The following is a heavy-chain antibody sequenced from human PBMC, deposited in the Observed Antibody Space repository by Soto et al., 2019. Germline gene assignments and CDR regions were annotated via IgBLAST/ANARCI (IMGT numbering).Heavy chain of an antibody. D-gene: IGHD3-10*01. Sequence: EVQLVESGGGLVQPGGSLRLSCAASGFTVSSNYMSWVRQTPGKGLEWVSVIYSGGSTYYADSVKGRFTISRDNSKNTLYLHMNSLSAEDTAIYYCARDPTGGMDVWGQGTKVTVSS. CDR1: GFTVSSNY. CDR2: IYSGGST. V-gene: IGHV3-66*01. J-gene: IGHJ6*02. CDR3: ARDPTGGMDV.